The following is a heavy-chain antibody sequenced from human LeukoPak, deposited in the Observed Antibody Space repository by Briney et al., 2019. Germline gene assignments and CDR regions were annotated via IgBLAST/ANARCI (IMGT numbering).Heavy chain of an antibody. CDR2: INHSGST. Sequence: SETLSLTCAVYGGSFSGYYWSWIRQPPGKGLEWIGEINHSGSTNYNPSLKSRVTISVDTSKNQFSLKLSSVTAADTAVYYCAREPMGTGTFDYWGQGTLVTVSS. CDR1: GGSFSGYY. CDR3: AREPMGTGTFDY. J-gene: IGHJ4*02. V-gene: IGHV4-34*01. D-gene: IGHD3-10*01.